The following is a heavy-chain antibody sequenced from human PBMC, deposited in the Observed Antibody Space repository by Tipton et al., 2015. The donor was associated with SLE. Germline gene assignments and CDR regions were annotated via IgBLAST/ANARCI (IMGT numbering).Heavy chain of an antibody. D-gene: IGHD1-26*01. Sequence: TLSLTCTVSGGSISSYYWSWIRQPPGKGLEWIGHIYTSGSTNYNPSLKSRVTISVDTSKNQFSLKLSSVTAADTAVYYCAGGKGYYYYGMDVWGQGTTVTVSS. V-gene: IGHV4-4*09. CDR1: GGSISSYY. CDR2: IYTSGST. J-gene: IGHJ6*02. CDR3: AGGKGYYYYGMDV.